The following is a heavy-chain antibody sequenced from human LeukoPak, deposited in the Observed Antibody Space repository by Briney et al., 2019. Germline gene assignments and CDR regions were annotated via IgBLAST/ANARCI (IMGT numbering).Heavy chain of an antibody. CDR3: ATISGYQTT. CDR1: GGSVSSYR. D-gene: IGHD3-22*01. Sequence: SETLSLTCTVSGGSVSSYRWGWIRQPPGRGLEWIGSIYYSGSTNYNPSLKSRVTISVDTSKNQFSLKLSSVTAADTAMYYCATISGYQTTWGQGTLVTVSS. J-gene: IGHJ4*02. CDR2: IYYSGST. V-gene: IGHV4-59*02.